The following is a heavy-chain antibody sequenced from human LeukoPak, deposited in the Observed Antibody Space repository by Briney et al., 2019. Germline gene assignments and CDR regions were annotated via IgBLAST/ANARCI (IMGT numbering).Heavy chain of an antibody. CDR3: ARGSIAAAARYFGY. V-gene: IGHV4-34*01. D-gene: IGHD6-13*01. CDR1: GGSFSGYY. J-gene: IGHJ4*02. Sequence: SETLSLTCAVYGGSFSGYYWSWIRQPPGKGLEWIGEINHSGSTNYNPSLKSRVTISVDTSKNQFSLKLSSVTAADTAVYYCARGSIAAAARYFGYWGQGTLVTVSS. CDR2: INHSGST.